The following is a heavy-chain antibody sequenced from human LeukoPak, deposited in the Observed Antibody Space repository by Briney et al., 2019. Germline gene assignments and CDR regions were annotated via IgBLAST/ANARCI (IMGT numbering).Heavy chain of an antibody. Sequence: PSETLSLTCTVSGGSICSIDYYWAYIRQPPGKGLEWIGTVYYTGSTYFNPSLKSRVTISLDTSENHFSLKLSSVTAADTAVYYCARLLFHYGSFDYWGQGTLVTVSS. CDR3: ARLLFHYGSFDY. CDR2: VYYTGST. J-gene: IGHJ4*02. CDR1: GGSICSIDYY. V-gene: IGHV4-39*02. D-gene: IGHD3-10*01.